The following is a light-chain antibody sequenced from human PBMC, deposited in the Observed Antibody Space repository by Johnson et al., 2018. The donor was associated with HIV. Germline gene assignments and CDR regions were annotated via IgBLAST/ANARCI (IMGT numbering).Light chain of an antibody. CDR2: DND. V-gene: IGLV1-51*01. J-gene: IGLJ1*01. CDR1: SSNIGNNY. Sequence: QSVLTQPPSVSAAPGQKVTISCSGSSSNIGNNYVSWFQHLPGTAPKLLIYDNDKRPSGIPDRFSGYKSGTSATLAITGLPTGDEADYYCSTWDSTLSASYVFGSATKVTVL. CDR3: STWDSTLSASYV.